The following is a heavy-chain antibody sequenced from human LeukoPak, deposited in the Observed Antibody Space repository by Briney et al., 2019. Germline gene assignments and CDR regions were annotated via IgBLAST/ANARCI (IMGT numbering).Heavy chain of an antibody. Sequence: SETLSLTCTVSGGSISSYYWSWIRQPPGKGPEWIGYIYYSGSTNYNPSLKSRVTISVDTSKNQFSLKLSSVTAADTAVYYCARGRGSYEFDYWGQGTLVTVSS. CDR3: ARGRGSYEFDY. CDR2: IYYSGST. J-gene: IGHJ4*02. D-gene: IGHD1-26*01. CDR1: GGSISSYY. V-gene: IGHV4-59*01.